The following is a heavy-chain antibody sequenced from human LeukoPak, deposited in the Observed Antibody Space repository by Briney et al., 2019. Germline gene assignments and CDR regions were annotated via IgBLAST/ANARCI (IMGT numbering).Heavy chain of an antibody. CDR1: GGSISSYY. Sequence: SETLSLTCTVSGGSISSYYWSWIRQSPGRGLEWIGYIYYSGSTDYNPSLKSRVTISVDTSKNQFSLKLSSVTAADTAVYYCARVRVSSGHRPWYFDYWGQGTLVTVTS. D-gene: IGHD3-22*01. CDR3: ARVRVSSGHRPWYFDY. V-gene: IGHV4-59*01. CDR2: IYYSGST. J-gene: IGHJ4*02.